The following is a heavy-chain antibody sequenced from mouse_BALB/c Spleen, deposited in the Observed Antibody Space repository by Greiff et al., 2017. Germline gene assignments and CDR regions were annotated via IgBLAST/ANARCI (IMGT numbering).Heavy chain of an antibody. D-gene: IGHD2-4*01. CDR1: GFNIKDTY. J-gene: IGHJ3*01. CDR3: ADYDEAWFAY. Sequence: EVQLVESGAELVKPGASVKLSCTASGFNIKDTYMHWVKQRPEQGLEWIGRIDPANGNTKYDPKFQGKATITADTSSNTAYLQLSSLTSEDTAVYYCADYDEAWFAYWGQGTLVTVSA. CDR2: IDPANGNT. V-gene: IGHV14-3*02.